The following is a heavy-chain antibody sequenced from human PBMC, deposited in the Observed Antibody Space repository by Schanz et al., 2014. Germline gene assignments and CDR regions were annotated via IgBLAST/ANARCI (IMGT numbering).Heavy chain of an antibody. CDR3: AKEWSPSF. CDR1: GFTFSSYG. J-gene: IGHJ4*02. Sequence: QVQLVESGGGVVQPGRSLRLSCAASGFTFSSYGMHWVRQAPGKGLEWVAVIWYDGINKYYADSVKGRFTVSRDNAKSTLFLQMDSLRPEDTAIYYCAKEWSPSFWGQGTLVTVSS. D-gene: IGHD1-26*01. V-gene: IGHV3-33*06. CDR2: IWYDGINK.